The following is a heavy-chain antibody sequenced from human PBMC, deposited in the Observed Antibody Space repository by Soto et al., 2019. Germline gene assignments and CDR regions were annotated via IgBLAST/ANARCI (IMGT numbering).Heavy chain of an antibody. J-gene: IGHJ4*02. Sequence: SETLSLTCTVSGGSVSIGSYYLSWIRQPPGKGLEWIGYIYCSGSTNYNPSLKSRVTISVDTSKNQFSLKLSSVTAADTAVYYCARDPGPTGTQEDYFDYWGQGTLVPVSS. V-gene: IGHV4-61*01. D-gene: IGHD1-1*01. CDR3: ARDPGPTGTQEDYFDY. CDR1: GGSVSIGSYY. CDR2: IYCSGST.